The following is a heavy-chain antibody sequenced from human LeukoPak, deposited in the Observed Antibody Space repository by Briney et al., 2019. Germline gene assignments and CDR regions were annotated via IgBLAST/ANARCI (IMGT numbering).Heavy chain of an antibody. CDR2: ITKSGDQT. CDR3: ARHGSGSYYNSPSYYYYGMDV. Sequence: PGGSLRLSCVPSGITFSNSALSWVRQAPGKGLEWVSPITKSGDQTHYADSVRGLFTISRDIFKNTLYLQMNSLRAEDTAVYYCARHGSGSYYNSPSYYYYGMDVWGQGTTVTVSS. CDR1: GITFSNSA. D-gene: IGHD3-10*01. V-gene: IGHV3-23*01. J-gene: IGHJ6*02.